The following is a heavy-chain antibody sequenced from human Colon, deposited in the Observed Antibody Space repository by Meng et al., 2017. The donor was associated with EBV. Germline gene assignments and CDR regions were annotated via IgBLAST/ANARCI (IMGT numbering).Heavy chain of an antibody. J-gene: IGHJ4*02. CDR2: IYYTGST. Sequence: QGRRQGSGPGLVKPSQTLSLTCTVSGGSINSGDYYWSWIRQPPGKGLEWIGYIYYTGSTYYNPSLKSRVTISMDTSKNQFSLRLSSVTAADTAAYYCARNYYFDYWGQGTLVTVSS. V-gene: IGHV4-30-4*01. CDR3: ARNYYFDY. CDR1: GGSINSGDYY.